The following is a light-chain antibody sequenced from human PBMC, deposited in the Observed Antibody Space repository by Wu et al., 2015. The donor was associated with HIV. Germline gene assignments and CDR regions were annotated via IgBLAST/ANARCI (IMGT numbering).Light chain of an antibody. Sequence: ILLTQSPDTLSVSPGERATLSCRASQSVSSYLAWYQQKPGQAPRLLIYDASNRATGIPARFSGSGSGTDFTLTISSLEPEDFAVYYCQQRSNWPPLTFGGGTKVEIK. J-gene: IGKJ4*01. CDR1: QSVSSY. CDR2: DAS. V-gene: IGKV3-11*01. CDR3: QQRSNWPPLT.